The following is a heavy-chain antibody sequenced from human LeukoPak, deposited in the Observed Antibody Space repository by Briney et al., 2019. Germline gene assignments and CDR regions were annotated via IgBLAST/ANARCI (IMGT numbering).Heavy chain of an antibody. CDR1: GFTFSSYS. V-gene: IGHV3-21*01. CDR3: ARDSGTDIVATTGQEY. D-gene: IGHD5-12*01. Sequence: GGSLRLSCAASGFTFSSYSMNWVRQAPGKGLEWVSSISSSSSYIYYADSVKGRFTISRDNAKNSLYLQMNSLRAEDTAVYYCARDSGTDIVATTGQEYWGQGTLVTASS. CDR2: ISSSSSYI. J-gene: IGHJ4*02.